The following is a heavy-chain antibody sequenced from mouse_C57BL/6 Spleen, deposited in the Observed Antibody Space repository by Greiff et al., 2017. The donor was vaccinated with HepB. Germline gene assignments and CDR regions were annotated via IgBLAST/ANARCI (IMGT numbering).Heavy chain of an antibody. CDR2: INPSTGGT. Sequence: EVKVEESGPELVKPGASVKISCKASGYSFTGYYMHWVKQSSEKSLEWIGEINPSTGGTSYNQKFKGKATLTVDKSSSTAYMQLKSLTSEDSAVYYCARHHYYGSSWFAYWGQGTLVTVSA. V-gene: IGHV1-43*01. CDR3: ARHHYYGSSWFAY. J-gene: IGHJ3*01. D-gene: IGHD1-1*01. CDR1: GYSFTGYY.